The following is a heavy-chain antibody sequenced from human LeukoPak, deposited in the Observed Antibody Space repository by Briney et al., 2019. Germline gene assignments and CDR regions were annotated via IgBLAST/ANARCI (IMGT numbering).Heavy chain of an antibody. V-gene: IGHV3-30-3*01. CDR1: GFTFSSYA. D-gene: IGHD4-17*01. J-gene: IGHJ4*02. Sequence: GGSLRLSCVASGFTFSSYAMHWVRQAPGKGLEWVAVISYDGSNKYYADSVKGRFTISRDNSKNTLYLQMNSLRAEDTAVYYCARVSDYGDYGYFDYWGQGTLVTVSS. CDR3: ARVSDYGDYGYFDY. CDR2: ISYDGSNK.